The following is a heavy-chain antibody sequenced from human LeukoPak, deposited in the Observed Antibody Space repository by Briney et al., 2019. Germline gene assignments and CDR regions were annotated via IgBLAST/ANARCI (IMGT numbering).Heavy chain of an antibody. J-gene: IGHJ4*02. CDR1: GFTFSSSA. Sequence: PGGSLRLSCAASGFTFSSSAMSWVRQAPGKGLESVSYMSRSGNIIYYADSVKGRFTISRDNAKNSLYLQMNSLRVEDTGVYYCARDVYYGSGSPRLDYWGQGTLVTVPS. CDR2: MSRSGNII. D-gene: IGHD3-10*01. V-gene: IGHV3-48*01. CDR3: ARDVYYGSGSPRLDY.